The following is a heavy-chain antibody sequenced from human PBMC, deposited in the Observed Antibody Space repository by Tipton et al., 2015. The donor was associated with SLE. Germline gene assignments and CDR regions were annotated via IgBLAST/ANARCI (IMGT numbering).Heavy chain of an antibody. Sequence: SLRLSCAASGFTFSSYAMSWVRQAPGKGLEWVSAISGSGGSTYYADSVKGRFTISRDNSKNTLYLQMNSLRAEDTAVYYCARAGFGVVIYDAFDIWGQGTMVTVSS. D-gene: IGHD3-3*01. CDR2: ISGSGGST. CDR1: GFTFSSYA. V-gene: IGHV3-23*01. J-gene: IGHJ3*02. CDR3: ARAGFGVVIYDAFDI.